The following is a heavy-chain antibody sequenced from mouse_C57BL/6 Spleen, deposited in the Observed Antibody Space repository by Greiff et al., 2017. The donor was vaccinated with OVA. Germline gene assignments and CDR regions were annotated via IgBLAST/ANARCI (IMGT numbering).Heavy chain of an antibody. V-gene: IGHV1-64*01. J-gene: IGHJ1*03. CDR1: GYTFTSYW. CDR3: AGGSSYGWYFDV. CDR2: IHPNSGST. Sequence: QVQLQQPGAELVKPGASVKLSCKASGYTFTSYWMHWVKQRPGQGLEWIGMIHPNSGSTNYNEKFKSKATLTVDKSSSTAYMQLSSLTSEDSAVYYCAGGSSYGWYFDVWGTGTTVTVSS. D-gene: IGHD1-1*01.